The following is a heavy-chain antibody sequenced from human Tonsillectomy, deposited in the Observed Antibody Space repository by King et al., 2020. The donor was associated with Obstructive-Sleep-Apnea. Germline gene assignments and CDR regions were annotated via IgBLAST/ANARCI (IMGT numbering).Heavy chain of an antibody. CDR3: ARSRSYYGMDV. Sequence: VQLVESGGGVVQPGRSLRLSCAASGFTFSSYAMHWVRQAPGKGLEWVAVISYDGSNKYYADSVKGRFTISRDNSKNTLYLQMNSLRAEETAVYYCARSRSYYGMDVWGQGTTVTVSS. V-gene: IGHV3-30*04. J-gene: IGHJ6*02. CDR1: GFTFSSYA. CDR2: ISYDGSNK.